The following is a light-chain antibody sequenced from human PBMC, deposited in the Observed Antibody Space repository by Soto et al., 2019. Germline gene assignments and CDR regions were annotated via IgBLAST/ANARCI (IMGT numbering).Light chain of an antibody. CDR2: EVS. CDR1: SSDVGGYNY. CDR3: SSYAGSNREV. V-gene: IGLV2-8*01. Sequence: QSVLTQPTSASGSPGQSVTISCTGTSSDVGGYNYVSWYQHHPGKAPKFLIYEVSKRPSGVPDRFSGSKSGNTASLTVSGLQAEDEADYYCSSYAGSNREVFGTGTKLTVL. J-gene: IGLJ1*01.